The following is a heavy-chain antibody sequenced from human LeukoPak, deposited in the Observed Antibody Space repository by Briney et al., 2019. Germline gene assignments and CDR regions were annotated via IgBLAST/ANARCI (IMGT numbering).Heavy chain of an antibody. D-gene: IGHD3-10*01. V-gene: IGHV3-7*01. CDR2: INQDESVK. CDR1: GFTFSTSW. J-gene: IGHJ4*02. CDR3: ARDRDVVRGTFDY. Sequence: GGSLRLSCSASGFTFSTSWMSWVRQAPGKGLEWVANINQDESVKYYVDSVKGRFTISRDNAKNSLYLQMNSLRAEDTAVYYCARDRDVVRGTFDYWGQGTLVTVSS.